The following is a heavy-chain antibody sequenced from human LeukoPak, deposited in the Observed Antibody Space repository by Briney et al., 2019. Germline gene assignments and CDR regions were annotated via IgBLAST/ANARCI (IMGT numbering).Heavy chain of an antibody. CDR2: IRNDGGNK. Sequence: GGSLRLSCAASGFTFSSYGMHWVRQAPGKGLEWVAFIRNDGGNKYCADSVKGRFTISRDNSKNTLYVQMNSLRAEDTAVYYCAKGFGYSSSWYEGSIYFDYWGQGTLVTVSS. CDR3: AKGFGYSSSWYEGSIYFDY. CDR1: GFTFSSYG. D-gene: IGHD6-13*01. J-gene: IGHJ4*02. V-gene: IGHV3-30*02.